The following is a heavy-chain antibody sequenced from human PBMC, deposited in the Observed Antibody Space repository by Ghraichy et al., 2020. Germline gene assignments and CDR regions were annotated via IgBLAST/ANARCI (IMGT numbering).Heavy chain of an antibody. J-gene: IGHJ3*02. CDR3: AKEVGARGASGAFAI. D-gene: IGHD1-26*01. CDR2: ISYDGRNK. CDR1: GFTFSTYV. V-gene: IGHV3-30*18. Sequence: GGSLRLSCAASGFTFSTYVMHWVRQAPGKGLEWVAVISYDGRNKYYADSVKGRFTFSSDNSKNTLYLKMSSLRAEDTAVYYCAKEVGARGASGAFAIWGPGTLATV.